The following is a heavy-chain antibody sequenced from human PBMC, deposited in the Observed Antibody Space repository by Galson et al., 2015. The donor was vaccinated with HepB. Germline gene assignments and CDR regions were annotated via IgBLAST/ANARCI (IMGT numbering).Heavy chain of an antibody. Sequence: PALVKPTQTLTLTCTFSGFSLSTTEMRVSWIRQPPGKALEWLASIVWDDDKFYSTSLKTRLTISKDTPKNQVVLTMTNMDPGDTATYYCARPGYSSGWYPCYFDHWGRGTLVTVSA. J-gene: IGHJ2*01. D-gene: IGHD6-19*01. CDR3: ARPGYSSGWYPCYFDH. CDR2: IVWDDDK. V-gene: IGHV2-70*04. CDR1: GFSLSTTEMR.